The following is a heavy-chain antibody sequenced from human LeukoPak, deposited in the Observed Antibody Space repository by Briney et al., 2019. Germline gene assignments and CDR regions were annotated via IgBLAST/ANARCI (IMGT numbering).Heavy chain of an antibody. CDR1: GFTFDDYG. J-gene: IGHJ6*03. V-gene: IGHV3-20*04. D-gene: IGHD2-2*01. CDR3: ASFGYCSSTSCSNYYSYMDV. CDR2: INWNGGST. Sequence: GGSLRLSCAASGFTFDDYGMSWVRQAPGKWLEWVSGINWNGGSTGYADSVKGRFTISRDNAKNSLYLQMNSLRAEDTALYYCASFGYCSSTSCSNYYSYMDVWGKGTTVTVSS.